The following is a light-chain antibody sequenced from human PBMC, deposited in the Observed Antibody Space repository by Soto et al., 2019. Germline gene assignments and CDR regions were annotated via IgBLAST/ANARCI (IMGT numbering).Light chain of an antibody. CDR3: QQYNSWPPLT. Sequence: EIVLTQSPGTLSLSPGERATLFCRSSQNINNNLAWYQQKPGQAPRLLIYGAYTRATGIPATFSGSGSGTEFTLTISSLQSEDFAVYYCQQYNSWPPLTFGGGTKVDIK. CDR2: GAY. V-gene: IGKV3-15*01. CDR1: QNINNN. J-gene: IGKJ4*01.